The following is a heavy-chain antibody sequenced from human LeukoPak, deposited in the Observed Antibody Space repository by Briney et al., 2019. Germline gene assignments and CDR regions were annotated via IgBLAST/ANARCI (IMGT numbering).Heavy chain of an antibody. CDR3: ATEGCSGGSCYPTGWFDP. J-gene: IGHJ5*02. Sequence: ASVKVSRKVSGYTFTDYYMHWVQQAPGKGLEWMGLVDPEDGETIYAEKFQGRVTITADTSTDTAYMELSSLRSEDTAVYYCATEGCSGGSCYPTGWFDPWGQGTLVTVSS. CDR1: GYTFTDYY. CDR2: VDPEDGET. V-gene: IGHV1-69-2*01. D-gene: IGHD2-15*01.